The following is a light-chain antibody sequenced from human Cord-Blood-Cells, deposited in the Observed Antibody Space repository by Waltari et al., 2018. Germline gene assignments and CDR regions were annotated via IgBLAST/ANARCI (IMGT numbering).Light chain of an antibody. J-gene: IGKJ2*01. CDR2: WAY. V-gene: IGKV4-1*01. Sequence: DIVMTQSPDSLAVSLGERATINCKSSQSVLYSSNNKNYLAWYQQKPGQPPKLLIYWAYTRESGVPDRFSGSGSGTDITLTISSLQAEDVAVYYCQQYYSTPYTFGQGTKLELK. CDR1: QSVLYSSNNKNY. CDR3: QQYYSTPYT.